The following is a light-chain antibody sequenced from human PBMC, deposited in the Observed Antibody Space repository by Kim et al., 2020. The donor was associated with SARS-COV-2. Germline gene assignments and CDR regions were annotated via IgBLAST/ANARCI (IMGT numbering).Light chain of an antibody. CDR1: SSNIGSYNY. CDR2: DVN. J-gene: IGLJ3*02. V-gene: IGLV2-14*03. Sequence: QSPLTQPASVSGSPGQSISISCTGTSSNIGSYNYVSWHQQHPGKAPKLMIYDVNKRPSGISSRFSGSKSGSTASLTISGLQAEDEADYYCSSFTTRSTLVFGGGTQLTVL. CDR3: SSFTTRSTLV.